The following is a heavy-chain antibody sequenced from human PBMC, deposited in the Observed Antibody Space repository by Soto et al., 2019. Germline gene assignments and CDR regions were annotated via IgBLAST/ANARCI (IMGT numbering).Heavy chain of an antibody. CDR3: AKRLAAAGSSHHFDY. D-gene: IGHD6-25*01. CDR2: FGTSGNT. V-gene: IGHV3-23*01. J-gene: IGHJ4*02. CDR1: GFTFSSYA. Sequence: EVQLLESGGGLARPGGSLRLSCVASGFTFSSYAMSWVRQVPGQGLEWVSTFGTSGNTYYADSVKGRFTISRDNSKNTLYLQMDGLRADDTATYFCAKRLAAAGSSHHFDYWGQGTLVTVSS.